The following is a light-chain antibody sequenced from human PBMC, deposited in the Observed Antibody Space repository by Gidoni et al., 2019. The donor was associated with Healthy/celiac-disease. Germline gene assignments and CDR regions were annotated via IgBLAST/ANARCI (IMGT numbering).Light chain of an antibody. J-gene: IGKJ1*01. CDR2: AAS. V-gene: IGKV1-39*01. CDR1: QSISSY. Sequence: DIEVIQSPSSLSASVGDRVTITCRASQSISSYLNWYQQKPGKAPMLLIYAASSLQSGVPSRFSGSGSGTDFTLTISSLQPEDFATYYCQQSYSTPPWTFGQGTKVEIK. CDR3: QQSYSTPPWT.